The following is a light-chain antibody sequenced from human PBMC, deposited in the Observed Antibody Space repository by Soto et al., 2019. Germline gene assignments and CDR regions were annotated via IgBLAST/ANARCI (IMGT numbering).Light chain of an antibody. CDR2: GAS. V-gene: IGKV3D-20*02. CDR1: QSVSSTY. J-gene: IGKJ3*01. Sequence: EIVLTQSPGTLSLSPGERATLSCRASQSVSSTYLIWYQQKPGQAPRLLIYGASSRATGVPDRFSGGGSGTDFTLTISRLEPEDFAVYYCQQRSNWPRFTFGPGTKVDIK. CDR3: QQRSNWPRFT.